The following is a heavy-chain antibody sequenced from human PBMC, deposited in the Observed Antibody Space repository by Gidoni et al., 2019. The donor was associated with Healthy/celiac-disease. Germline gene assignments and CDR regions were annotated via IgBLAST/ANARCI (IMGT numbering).Heavy chain of an antibody. CDR3: AQGGGDY. CDR1: GFTFSSYW. Sequence: EVQLVESGGGLVQPGGSLRLSCAASGFTFSSYWMHWVRQAAGKGVVWVLRINIDWSKTRHAEPVKGRFTNSKNNPQNTLYLQKNSLRAEETAVYYCAQGGGDYWGQGTLVTVSS. D-gene: IGHD3-16*01. V-gene: IGHV3-74*01. J-gene: IGHJ4*02. CDR2: INIDWSKT.